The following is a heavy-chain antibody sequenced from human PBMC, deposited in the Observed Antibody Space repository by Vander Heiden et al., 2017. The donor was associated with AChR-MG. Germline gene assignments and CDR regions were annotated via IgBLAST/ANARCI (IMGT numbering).Heavy chain of an antibody. J-gene: IGHJ4*02. Sequence: EVQRVESGGGLVQPGGSLRLSCAVPGFTLNSYWRSWVRQAPGKGLEWVANIKQDGSEKYYVDSVKGRFTISRDNAKNSLYLQMNSLRVEDTAVYYCARGLWFGELSPYDYWGQGTLVTVSS. D-gene: IGHD3-10*01. CDR3: ARGLWFGELSPYDY. CDR1: GFTLNSYW. V-gene: IGHV3-7*01. CDR2: IKQDGSEK.